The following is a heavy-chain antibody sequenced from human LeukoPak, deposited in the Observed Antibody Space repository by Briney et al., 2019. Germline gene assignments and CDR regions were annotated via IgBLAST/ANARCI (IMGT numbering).Heavy chain of an antibody. CDR3: ARAFGIAVADY. D-gene: IGHD6-19*01. V-gene: IGHV3-7*01. CDR2: IKQDGSEK. Sequence: GGSLRLSCAASGFTFSSYWMSWVRQAPGKGLEWVANIKQDGSEKYYVDPVKGRFTISRDNAKNSLYLQMNSLRAEDTAVYYCARAFGIAVADYWGQGTLVTVSS. J-gene: IGHJ4*02. CDR1: GFTFSSYW.